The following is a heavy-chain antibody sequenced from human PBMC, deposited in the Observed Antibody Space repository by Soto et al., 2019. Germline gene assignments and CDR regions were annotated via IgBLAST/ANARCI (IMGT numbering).Heavy chain of an antibody. CDR3: AIYSNYIDY. Sequence: PRLSCAASGFTFRDYYMSWIRQAPGKGLEWVSYISSSGSTIYYADSVKGRFTISRDNAKNSLYLQMNSLRAEDTAVYYCAIYSNYIDYRGQGTLVTVSS. CDR2: ISSSGSTI. D-gene: IGHD5-18*01. J-gene: IGHJ4*02. CDR1: GFTFRDYY. V-gene: IGHV3-11*01.